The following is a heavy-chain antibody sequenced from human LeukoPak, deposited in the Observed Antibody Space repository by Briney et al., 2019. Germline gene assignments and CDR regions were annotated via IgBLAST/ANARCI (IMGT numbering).Heavy chain of an antibody. J-gene: IGHJ6*02. V-gene: IGHV3-21*01. CDR2: ISSSSSYI. D-gene: IGHD2-21*02. CDR1: GFTFSSYS. CDR3: ARDRLGDSGRYYGMDV. Sequence: PGGPLRLSCAASGFTFSSYSMNWVRQAPGKGLEWVSSISSSSSYIYYADSVKGRFTIPRDNAKNSLYLQMNSLRAEDTAVYYCARDRLGDSGRYYGMDVWGQGTTVTVSS.